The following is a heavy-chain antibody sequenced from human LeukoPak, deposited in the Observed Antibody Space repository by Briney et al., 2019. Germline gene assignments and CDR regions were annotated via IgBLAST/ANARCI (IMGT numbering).Heavy chain of an antibody. CDR3: AKDEFVASDFTGAFDI. J-gene: IGHJ3*02. V-gene: IGHV3-9*03. Sequence: PGRSLRLSCAASGFTFDDYAMHWVRQAPGKGLEWVSGISWNSGSIGYADSVKGRSTISRDNAKNSLYLQMNSLRAEDMALYYCAKDEFVASDFTGAFDIWGQGTMVTVSS. CDR1: GFTFDDYA. CDR2: ISWNSGSI. D-gene: IGHD2-8*02.